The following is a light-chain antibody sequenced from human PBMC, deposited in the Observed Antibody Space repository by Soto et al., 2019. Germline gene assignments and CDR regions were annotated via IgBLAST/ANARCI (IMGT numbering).Light chain of an antibody. CDR3: QQYVNSPTWT. V-gene: IGKV3-20*01. CDR1: QSVSRNY. CDR2: TAS. Sequence: EIVLTQSPGTLSLSPWEGATLSCRASQSVSRNYLAWYQQKPGQAPRLPIYTASRRATGIPDRFSGSGSGTDFTLTISRLEPEDFAVYYCQQYVNSPTWTFGQGTKVDIK. J-gene: IGKJ1*01.